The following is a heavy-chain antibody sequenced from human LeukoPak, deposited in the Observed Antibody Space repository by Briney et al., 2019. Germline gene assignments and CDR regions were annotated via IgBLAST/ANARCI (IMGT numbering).Heavy chain of an antibody. J-gene: IGHJ4*02. V-gene: IGHV3-23*01. CDR3: ASYSSSWYMFFDY. CDR1: GFTFSSYA. D-gene: IGHD6-13*01. CDR2: ISGSGGST. Sequence: GGSLRLSCAASGFTFSSYAMSWVRQAPGKGLEWVSAISGSGGSTYYADSVKGRFTISRDNSKNTLYQQMNSLRAEDTAVYYCASYSSSWYMFFDYWGQGTLVTVSS.